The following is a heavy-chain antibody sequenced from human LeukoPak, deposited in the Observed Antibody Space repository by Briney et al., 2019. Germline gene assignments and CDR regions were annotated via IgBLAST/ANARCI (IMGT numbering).Heavy chain of an antibody. V-gene: IGHV4-59*11. CDR1: GGSISSHC. J-gene: IGHJ6*04. Sequence: SETLSLTCTVSGGSISSHCWSWIRQPPGKGLEWIGYIYYSGSTNYNPSLKSRVTISVDTSKNQFSLKLSSVTAADTAVYYCARDRSHMDVWGKGTTVTVSS. CDR3: ARDRSHMDV. CDR2: IYYSGST.